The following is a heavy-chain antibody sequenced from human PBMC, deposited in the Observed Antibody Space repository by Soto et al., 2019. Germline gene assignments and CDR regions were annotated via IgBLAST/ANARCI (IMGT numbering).Heavy chain of an antibody. CDR1: GGSISSSSYY. D-gene: IGHD6-19*01. Sequence: PSETLSLTCTVSGGSISSSSYYWGWIRQPPGKGLEWIGSIYYSGSTYYNPSLKSRVTISVDTSKNQFSLKLSSVTAADTAVYYCASHSGWHKKDYYGMEVWGQGTTVTVSS. CDR3: ASHSGWHKKDYYGMEV. CDR2: IYYSGST. V-gene: IGHV4-39*01. J-gene: IGHJ6*02.